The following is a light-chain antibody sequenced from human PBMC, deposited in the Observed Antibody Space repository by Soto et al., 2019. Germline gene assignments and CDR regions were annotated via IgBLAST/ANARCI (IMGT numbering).Light chain of an antibody. V-gene: IGKV1-27*01. J-gene: IGKJ1*01. CDR3: QNYNGAPWT. CDR1: QGISTY. Sequence: DIQMTQSPSSLSASVGDRVTITCRASQGISTYLVWYQQKPGTVPKLLIYAASTLQSGFPSRFSGSGSGTDFTLTISSLQPEDVATYYCQNYNGAPWTFGQGTKVDIK. CDR2: AAS.